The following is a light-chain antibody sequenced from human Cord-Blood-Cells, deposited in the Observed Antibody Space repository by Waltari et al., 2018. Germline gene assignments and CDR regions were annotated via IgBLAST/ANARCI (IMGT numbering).Light chain of an antibody. J-gene: IGLJ1*01. CDR3: CSYAGSYYV. CDR1: SSDVGSYKL. CDR2: EVS. V-gene: IGLV2-23*02. Sequence: QSALTQPASVSGSPGQSITIPCTGTSSDVGSYKLVSCHQQHPGKAPKLMIYEVSKRPSGVSNRFSGSKSGNTASLTISGLQAEDEADYYCCSYAGSYYVFGTGTKVTVL.